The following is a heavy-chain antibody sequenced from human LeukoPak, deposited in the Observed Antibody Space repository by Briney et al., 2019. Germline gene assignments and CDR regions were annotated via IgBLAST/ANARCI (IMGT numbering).Heavy chain of an antibody. V-gene: IGHV3-33*06. CDR3: AKDDSGSLGFDY. J-gene: IGHJ4*02. Sequence: PGGSLRLSCAASGFTFSSYGMHWVRQAPGKGLEWVAVIWYDGSNKYYADSVKGRFTISRDNSKNTLYLQMNSLRAEDTAVYYCAKDDSGSLGFDYWGQGTLVTASS. CDR1: GFTFSSYG. D-gene: IGHD1-26*01. CDR2: IWYDGSNK.